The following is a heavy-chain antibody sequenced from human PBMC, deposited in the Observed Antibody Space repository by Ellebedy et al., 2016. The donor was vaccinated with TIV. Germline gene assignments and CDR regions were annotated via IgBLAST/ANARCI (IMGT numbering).Heavy chain of an antibody. CDR1: GFTFSNYA. CDR2: INNGGRTT. Sequence: GESLKISCAASGFTFSNYAMSWVRQAPGKGLEWVSGINNGGRTTSYADSVKGRFTISRDNSKNTLYLQMNSLTAEDTALYYCADFHAAWGQGTLVTVSS. CDR3: ADFHAA. V-gene: IGHV3-23*01. J-gene: IGHJ5*02.